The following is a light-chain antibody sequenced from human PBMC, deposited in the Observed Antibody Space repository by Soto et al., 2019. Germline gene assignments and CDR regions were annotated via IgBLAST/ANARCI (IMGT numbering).Light chain of an antibody. V-gene: IGKV3-20*01. CDR1: QSITSRY. CDR3: QQYNNWPT. J-gene: IGKJ5*01. Sequence: ETVLTQAPGSPSLPPGERAPLSFRASQSITSRYLAWYQQKPGQAPRLLIFGASIRDTGIPDRFSGSGSGTDFTLTISSLQPEDFAVYYCQQYNNWPTFGQGTRLEIK. CDR2: GAS.